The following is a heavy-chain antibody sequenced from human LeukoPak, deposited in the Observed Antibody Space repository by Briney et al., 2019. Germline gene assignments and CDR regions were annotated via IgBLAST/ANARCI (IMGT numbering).Heavy chain of an antibody. CDR1: GGSISSGAYY. J-gene: IGHJ5*02. V-gene: IGHV4-31*03. D-gene: IGHD2-2*01. CDR2: IYYSGST. Sequence: SETLSLTCSVSGGSISSGAYYWSWIRQHPGKGLEWIGYIYYSGSTYYSPSLKSRVTISVDKSKNQFSLKLSSVTAADTAVYYCARDRFLQAAIVVLPAAWFDPWGQGTLVSVSS. CDR3: ARDRFLQAAIVVLPAAWFDP.